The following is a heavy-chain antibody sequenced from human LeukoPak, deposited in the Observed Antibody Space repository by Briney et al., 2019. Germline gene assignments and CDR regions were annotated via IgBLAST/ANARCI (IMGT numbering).Heavy chain of an antibody. J-gene: IGHJ5*02. D-gene: IGHD6-19*01. CDR2: IIPIFGTA. CDR1: GYTFTSYG. V-gene: IGHV1-69*13. Sequence: SVKVSCKASGYTFTSYGISWVRQAPGQGLEWMGGIIPIFGTANYAQKFQGRVTITADESTSTAYMELSSLRSEDTAVYYCARDSSGWNEEGWFDPWGQGTLVTVSS. CDR3: ARDSSGWNEEGWFDP.